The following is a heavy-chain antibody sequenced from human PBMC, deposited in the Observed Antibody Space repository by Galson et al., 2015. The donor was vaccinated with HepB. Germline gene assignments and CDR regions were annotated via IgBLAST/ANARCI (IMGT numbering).Heavy chain of an antibody. D-gene: IGHD6-13*01. Sequence: KVSCKASGYTFTSYGISWVRQAPGQGLEWMGWISVNNGNTNYAQKLQGRVTMTTDTSTSTAYMELRSLRSDDTAMYYCARRGMKAAGDYYYYYYGMDVWGQGTTVTVSS. CDR2: ISVNNGNT. CDR3: ARRGMKAAGDYYYYYYGMDV. V-gene: IGHV1-18*04. J-gene: IGHJ6*02. CDR1: GYTFTSYG.